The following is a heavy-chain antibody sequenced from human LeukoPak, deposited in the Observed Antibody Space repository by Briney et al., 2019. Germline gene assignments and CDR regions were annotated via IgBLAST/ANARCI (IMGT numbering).Heavy chain of an antibody. J-gene: IGHJ3*02. CDR3: ARHVLRYFRDAFDI. V-gene: IGHV4-4*09. Sequence: SETLSLTCTDSGGSISSYYWSWIRQPPGKGLEWIGYIYTSGSTNYNPSLKSRVTISVDTSKNQFSLKLSSVTAADTAVYYCARHVLRYFRDAFDIWGQGTMVTVSS. CDR1: GGSISSYY. CDR2: IYTSGST. D-gene: IGHD3-9*01.